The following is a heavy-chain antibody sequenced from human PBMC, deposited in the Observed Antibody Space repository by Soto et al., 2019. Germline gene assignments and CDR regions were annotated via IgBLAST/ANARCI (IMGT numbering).Heavy chain of an antibody. J-gene: IGHJ3*02. CDR3: ASNYYDSSGYYSNDAFDI. CDR1: GGSISCGGYY. D-gene: IGHD3-22*01. CDR2: IYYSGST. V-gene: IGHV4-31*03. Sequence: PSETLSLTCTVSGGSISCGGYYWSWIRQHPGKGLEWIGYIYYSGSTYYNLSLKSRVTISVDTSKNQFSLKLSSVTAADTAVYYCASNYYDSSGYYSNDAFDIWGQGTMVTVSS.